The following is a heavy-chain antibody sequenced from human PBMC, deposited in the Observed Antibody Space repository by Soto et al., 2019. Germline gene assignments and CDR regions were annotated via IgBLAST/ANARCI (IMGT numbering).Heavy chain of an antibody. CDR1: GFTFTIYG. Sequence: QAQLVESGGGVVQPGRSLRLSCAASGFTFTIYGMHWVRQAPGKGLEWVAVMSYDGSDRYYADSVKGRFTISRDNSKNTLYLQMNSLRTEDTAVYYCARGEFREYYGMDVWGQGTTVTFSS. V-gene: IGHV3-30*03. J-gene: IGHJ6*02. CDR3: ARGEFREYYGMDV. CDR2: MSYDGSDR.